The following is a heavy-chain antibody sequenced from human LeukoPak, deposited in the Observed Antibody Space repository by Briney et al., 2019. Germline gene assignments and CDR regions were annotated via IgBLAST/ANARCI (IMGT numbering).Heavy chain of an antibody. D-gene: IGHD5-18*01. CDR1: GYSFSSYW. Sequence: GESLKISCKGLGYSFSSYWSAWVRQRPGKGLEWMGIIYPGDSDTRYSPSFQGQVTISADKSISTAYLQWSSLKASDTAMYYCARHLRLWQNWFDPWGQGTLVTVSS. V-gene: IGHV5-51*01. J-gene: IGHJ5*02. CDR2: IYPGDSDT. CDR3: ARHLRLWQNWFDP.